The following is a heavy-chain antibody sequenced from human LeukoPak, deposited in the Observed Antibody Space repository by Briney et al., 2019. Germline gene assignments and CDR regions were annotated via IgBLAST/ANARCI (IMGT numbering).Heavy chain of an antibody. D-gene: IGHD2-15*01. CDR1: GGSISSYY. V-gene: IGHV4-59*01. Sequence: SETLSLTCTVSGGSISSYYWSWIRQPPGKGLEWIGYIYYSGSTNYNPSLKSRVTISVDTSKNQFSLKLSSVTAADTAVYYCASDRIGDAFDIWGQGTMVTVSS. CDR2: IYYSGST. CDR3: ASDRIGDAFDI. J-gene: IGHJ3*02.